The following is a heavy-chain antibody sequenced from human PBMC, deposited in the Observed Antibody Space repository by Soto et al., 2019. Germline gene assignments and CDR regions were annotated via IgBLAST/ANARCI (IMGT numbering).Heavy chain of an antibody. D-gene: IGHD2-21*02. CDR2: ISGGGGST. CDR1: GFTFSNYA. V-gene: IGHV3-23*01. Sequence: EVQLLESGGGLVQPGGSLRLSCAASGFTFSNYAINWVRLAPGEGLEWVSGISGGGGSTYYADSVKGRFTIFRDTSKNTVFLQMHSLRADDTSVYYCAKGFIVVVTVLRPDDAFDVWGQGTMVTVSS. CDR3: AKGFIVVVTVLRPDDAFDV. J-gene: IGHJ3*01.